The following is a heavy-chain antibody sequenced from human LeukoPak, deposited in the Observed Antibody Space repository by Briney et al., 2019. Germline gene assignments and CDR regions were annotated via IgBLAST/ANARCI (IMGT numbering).Heavy chain of an antibody. V-gene: IGHV3-23*01. CDR3: AKENTVTPFDY. D-gene: IGHD4-17*01. CDR1: GFTLSNYW. CDR2: ISGSGGST. Sequence: GGSLRLSCAASGFTLSNYWMSWVRQAPGKGLEWVSAISGSGGSTYYADSVEGRFTISRDNSKNTLYLQMNSLRAEDTAVYYCAKENTVTPFDYWGQGTLVTVSS. J-gene: IGHJ4*02.